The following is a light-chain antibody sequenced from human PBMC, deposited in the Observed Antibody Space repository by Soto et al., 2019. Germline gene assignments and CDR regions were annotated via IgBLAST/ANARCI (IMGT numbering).Light chain of an antibody. CDR1: QSISSNY. J-gene: IGKJ1*01. CDR2: GSS. V-gene: IGKV3-20*01. CDR3: QQYGSFSWT. Sequence: EIVLTQSPGTLSLSPGERATLSCWASQSISSNYLAWYQQKPGQPPRLLISGSSIRATGIPDRFSGSGSGTDFTLTISRLEPEDFAVYYCQQYGSFSWTFGQGTKVDIK.